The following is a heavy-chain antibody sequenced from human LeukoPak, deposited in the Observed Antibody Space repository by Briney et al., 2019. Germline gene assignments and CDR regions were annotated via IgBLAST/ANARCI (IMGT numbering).Heavy chain of an antibody. CDR2: IYTSGST. J-gene: IGHJ2*01. CDR3: ARITSSSWYKGVWYFDL. CDR1: GGSISSGSYY. Sequence: DPSETLSLTCTVSGGSISSGSYYWSWIRQPAGKGLEWIGRIYTSGSTNYNPSLKSRVTISVDTSKNQFSLKLSSVTAADTAVYYCARITSSSWYKGVWYFDLWGRGTLVTVSS. D-gene: IGHD6-13*01. V-gene: IGHV4-61*02.